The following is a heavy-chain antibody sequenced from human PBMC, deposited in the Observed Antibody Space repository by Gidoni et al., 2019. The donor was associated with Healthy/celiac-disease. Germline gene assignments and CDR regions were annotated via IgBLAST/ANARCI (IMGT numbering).Heavy chain of an antibody. D-gene: IGHD4-17*01. Sequence: QLQLQESGPGLVKPSETLSLTCTVSGGSISSSSYYWGWIRQPPGKGLEWIGSIYYSGSTYYNPSLKSRVTISVDPSKNQFSLKLSSVTAADTAVYYCARQSPYDYGDYGPQDAFDIWGQGTMVTVSS. J-gene: IGHJ3*02. CDR2: IYYSGST. V-gene: IGHV4-39*01. CDR1: GGSISSSSYY. CDR3: ARQSPYDYGDYGPQDAFDI.